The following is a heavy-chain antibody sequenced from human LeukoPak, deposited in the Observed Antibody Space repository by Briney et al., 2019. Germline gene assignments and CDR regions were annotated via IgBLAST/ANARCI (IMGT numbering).Heavy chain of an antibody. D-gene: IGHD2-15*01. CDR2: ISSSSSYI. J-gene: IGHJ1*01. V-gene: IGHV3-21*01. CDR3: ARWGYCSGGSCYNAEYFQH. Sequence: GGSLRLSCAASGFTFSSYSMNWVRQAPGKGLEWVSSISSSSSYIYYADSVKGRFTISRDNSKNTLYLQMNSLRAEDTAVYYCARWGYCSGGSCYNAEYFQHWGQGTLVTVSS. CDR1: GFTFSSYS.